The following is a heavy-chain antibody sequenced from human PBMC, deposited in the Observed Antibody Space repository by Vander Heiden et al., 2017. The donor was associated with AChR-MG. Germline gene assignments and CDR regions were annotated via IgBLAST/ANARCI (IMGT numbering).Heavy chain of an antibody. D-gene: IGHD5-18*01. J-gene: IGHJ4*02. CDR1: GGSFSGYY. CDR2: INHSGST. Sequence: QVQLQQWGAGLLKPSETLSLTCAVDGGSFSGYYWSWSRQPPGKGLEWIGEINHSGSTNYNPALKSRVTISVDTSKNQFSLKLSSVTAADTAVYYCASGKSWIPDYWGQGTLVTVSS. V-gene: IGHV4-34*01. CDR3: ASGKSWIPDY.